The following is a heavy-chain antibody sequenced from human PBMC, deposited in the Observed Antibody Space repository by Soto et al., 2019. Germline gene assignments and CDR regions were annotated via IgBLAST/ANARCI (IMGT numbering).Heavy chain of an antibody. V-gene: IGHV4-31*03. CDR3: ARCSPTYYDILTGYPNTFYYYYGMDV. Sequence: SETLSLTCTVSGGSINSGGFYWSWIRQHPGNGLEWIGYIYYSGTTNYNPSLKSRVTISVDTSKNQFSLKLSSVTAADTAVYYCARCSPTYYDILTGYPNTFYYYYGMDVWGQGTTVTVSS. J-gene: IGHJ6*02. D-gene: IGHD3-9*01. CDR1: GGSINSGGFY. CDR2: IYYSGTT.